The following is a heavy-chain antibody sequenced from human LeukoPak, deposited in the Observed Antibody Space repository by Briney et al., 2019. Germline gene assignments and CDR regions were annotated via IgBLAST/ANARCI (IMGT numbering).Heavy chain of an antibody. CDR1: GGSISSSSYY. CDR2: IYYSGST. Sequence: SQTLSLTCTVSGGSISSSSYYWGWIRQPPGKGLEWIGSIYYSGSTYYNPSLKSRVTISVDTSKNQFSLKLSSVTAADTAVYYCVRAVATTFDYWGQGTLVTVSS. J-gene: IGHJ4*02. D-gene: IGHD4-17*01. CDR3: VRAVATTFDY. V-gene: IGHV4-39*01.